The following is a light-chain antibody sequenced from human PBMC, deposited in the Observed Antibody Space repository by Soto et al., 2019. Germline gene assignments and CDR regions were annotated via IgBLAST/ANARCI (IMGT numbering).Light chain of an antibody. CDR2: AAS. Sequence: DIQMTQSPSSVSASVGDRVTMTCRASQGISSWLAWYQQKPGKAPTLLIYAASSLQRGVSSRFSGSGSGTESTLTISSLQPEDFAIYYCQHAKSFPLTFGGGTKVEIK. CDR1: QGISSW. J-gene: IGKJ4*01. V-gene: IGKV1-12*01. CDR3: QHAKSFPLT.